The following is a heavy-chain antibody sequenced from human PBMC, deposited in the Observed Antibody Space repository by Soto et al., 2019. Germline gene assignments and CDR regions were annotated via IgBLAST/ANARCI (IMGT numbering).Heavy chain of an antibody. Sequence: PSETLSLTCAVYGGSFSGYYWSWIRQPPGKGLEWIGEINHSGSTNYNPSLKSRVTISVDTSKNQFSLKLSSVTAADTAVYYCARGEYSNYYYYNMDVWGKGTTVTVSS. V-gene: IGHV4-34*01. D-gene: IGHD4-4*01. J-gene: IGHJ6*03. CDR2: INHSGST. CDR1: GGSFSGYY. CDR3: ARGEYSNYYYYNMDV.